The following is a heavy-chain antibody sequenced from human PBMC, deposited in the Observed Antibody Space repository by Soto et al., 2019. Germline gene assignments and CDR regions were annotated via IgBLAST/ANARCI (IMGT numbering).Heavy chain of an antibody. CDR2: IRSKANSYAT. J-gene: IGHJ4*02. CDR1: GFTFSGSA. Sequence: EVQLMESGGGLVQPGGSLKLSCAASGFTFSGSAMHWVRQASGKGLEWVGRIRSKANSYATAYAASVKGRFTISRDDSKNTAYLQMNSLKTEDTAVYYCTRHGRTEDYWGQGTLVTVSS. V-gene: IGHV3-73*01. CDR3: TRHGRTEDY.